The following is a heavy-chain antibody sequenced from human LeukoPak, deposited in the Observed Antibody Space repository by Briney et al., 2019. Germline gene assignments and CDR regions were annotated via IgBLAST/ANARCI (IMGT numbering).Heavy chain of an antibody. J-gene: IGHJ4*02. Sequence: GGSLRLSCAASGFTFRSYSMTWVRQAPGKGLEWVSFISGMSSTIYYADSVKGRFTISRDNAKNSVYLQMNSLRDEDTAVYYCARDSSDAYNPEPGYWGQGTLVTVSS. CDR2: ISGMSSTI. D-gene: IGHD5-24*01. CDR1: GFTFRSYS. V-gene: IGHV3-48*02. CDR3: ARDSSDAYNPEPGY.